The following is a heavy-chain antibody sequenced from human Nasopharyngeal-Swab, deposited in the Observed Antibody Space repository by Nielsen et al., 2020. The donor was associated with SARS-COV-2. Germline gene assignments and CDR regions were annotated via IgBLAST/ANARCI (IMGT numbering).Heavy chain of an antibody. Sequence: SETLSLTCTVSGGSISRYYWSWIRQPPGKGLEWIGYIYYSGSTNYNPSLKSRVTISVDTSKNQFSLKLTSVTAADTAMYYCARFAENSSGWPYWYFDLWGRGTLVTVSS. J-gene: IGHJ2*01. CDR2: IYYSGST. CDR1: GGSISRYY. CDR3: ARFAENSSGWPYWYFDL. D-gene: IGHD6-19*01. V-gene: IGHV4-59*13.